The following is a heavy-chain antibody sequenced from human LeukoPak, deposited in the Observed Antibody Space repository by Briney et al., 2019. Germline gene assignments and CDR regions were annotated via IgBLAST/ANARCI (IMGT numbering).Heavy chain of an antibody. D-gene: IGHD3-10*01. Sequence: GGSLRLSCAASGFTFSSYSMNWVRQAPGKGLEWVSSISSSSSYIYYADSVKGRFTISRDNAKNSLYLQMNSLRAEDTAVYSCSRARGGSGSSYFDYWGQGPLVTVSS. CDR1: GFTFSSYS. CDR3: SRARGGSGSSYFDY. CDR2: ISSSSSYI. J-gene: IGHJ4*02. V-gene: IGHV3-21*01.